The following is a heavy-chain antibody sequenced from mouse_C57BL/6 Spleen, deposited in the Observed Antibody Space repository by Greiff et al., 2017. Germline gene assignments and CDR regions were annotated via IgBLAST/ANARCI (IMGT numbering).Heavy chain of an antibody. CDR1: GFTFSDYG. CDR3: ARSPIYYDYAPGYWYFDV. J-gene: IGHJ1*03. V-gene: IGHV5-17*01. Sequence: EVQLVESGGGLVKPGGSLKLSCAASGFTFSDYGMHWVRQAPEKGLEWVAYISSGSSTIYYADTVKGRFTISRDNAKNTLFLQITSLRSEDTAMYYCARSPIYYDYAPGYWYFDVWGTGTTVTVSS. CDR2: ISSGSSTI. D-gene: IGHD2-4*01.